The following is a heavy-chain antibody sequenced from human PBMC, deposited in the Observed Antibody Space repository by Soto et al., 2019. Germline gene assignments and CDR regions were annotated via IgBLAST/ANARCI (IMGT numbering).Heavy chain of an antibody. CDR3: ARDQVDIVVVPADSNYYYYYMDV. Sequence: PGGSLRLSCAASGFTFSSYGMHWVRQAPGKGLEWVAVIWYDGSNKYYADSVKGRFTISRDNSKNTLYLQMNSLRAEDTAVYYCARDQVDIVVVPADSNYYYYYMDVWGKGTTVTVSS. V-gene: IGHV3-33*01. CDR2: IWYDGSNK. CDR1: GFTFSSYG. J-gene: IGHJ6*03. D-gene: IGHD2-2*03.